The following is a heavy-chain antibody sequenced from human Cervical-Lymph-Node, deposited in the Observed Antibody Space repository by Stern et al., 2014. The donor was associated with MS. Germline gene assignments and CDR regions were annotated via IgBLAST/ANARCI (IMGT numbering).Heavy chain of an antibody. D-gene: IGHD3-10*01. CDR1: GGTFSSYT. CDR2: IIAIVGIA. CDR3: ARESTGDAFDI. V-gene: IGHV1-69*04. Sequence: DQLVESGAEVQKPGSSVKVSCKASGGTFSSYTITWVRQAPGQGLEWMGRIIAIVGIADYAQKFQGRVTITADKSTSTAYMELSSLRSEDTAVYYCARESTGDAFDIWGQGTMVTVSS. J-gene: IGHJ3*02.